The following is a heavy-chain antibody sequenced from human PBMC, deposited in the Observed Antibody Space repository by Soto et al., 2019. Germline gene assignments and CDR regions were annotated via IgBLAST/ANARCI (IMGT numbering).Heavy chain of an antibody. CDR2: ISHDGNNK. CDR1: GFTFSSYA. Sequence: GGSLRLSCAASGFTFSSYAMHWVRQAPGKGLEWVAVISHDGNNKYYADSVMGRFTISRDKSKNTLYLQMNSLGVEDTAVYYCARDSIAVAGAEKGYWGQGTLVTVSS. CDR3: ARDSIAVAGAEKGY. D-gene: IGHD6-19*01. J-gene: IGHJ4*02. V-gene: IGHV3-30-3*01.